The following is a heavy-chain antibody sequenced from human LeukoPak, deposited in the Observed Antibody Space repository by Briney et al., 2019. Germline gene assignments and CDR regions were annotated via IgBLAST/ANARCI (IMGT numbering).Heavy chain of an antibody. CDR1: GGTFSSYA. J-gene: IGHJ4*02. CDR2: IIPIFGTA. V-gene: IGHV1-69*13. Sequence: PGASVKVSCKASGGTFSSYAISWVRQAPGQGLEWMGGIIPIFGTANYAQKFQGRVTITADESTSTAYMELSSLRSEDTAVYYCARDKGDGSGSKDYWGQGTLVTVSS. CDR3: ARDKGDGSGSKDY. D-gene: IGHD3-10*01.